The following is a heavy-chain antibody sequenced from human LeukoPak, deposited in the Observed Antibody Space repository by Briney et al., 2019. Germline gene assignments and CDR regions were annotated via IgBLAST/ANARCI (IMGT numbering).Heavy chain of an antibody. V-gene: IGHV3-23*01. CDR1: GFTFSSYA. Sequence: HTGGSLRLSCAASGFTFSSYAMSWVRQAPGKGLEWVSAISGSGGSTYYADSVKGRFTISRDNSKNTLYLQMNSLRAEDTAVYYCRYRSPEYYYFDYWGQGTLVTVSS. J-gene: IGHJ4*02. CDR2: ISGSGGST. D-gene: IGHD2/OR15-2a*01. CDR3: RYRSPEYYYFDY.